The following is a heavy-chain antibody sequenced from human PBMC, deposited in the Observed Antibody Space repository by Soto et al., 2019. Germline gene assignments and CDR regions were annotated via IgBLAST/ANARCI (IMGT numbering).Heavy chain of an antibody. D-gene: IGHD3-10*01. V-gene: IGHV3-30*03. CDR2: ISYDGSNK. J-gene: IGHJ4*02. CDR1: GFTFSSYG. CDR3: AYGSGSYYTFDY. Sequence: QVQLVESGGGVVQPGRSLRLSCAASGFTFSSYGMHWVRQAPGKGLEWVAVISYDGSNKYYADSVKGRFTISRDNSKNPLYLQMNSLRAEDTAVYYCAYGSGSYYTFDYWGQGTLVTVSS.